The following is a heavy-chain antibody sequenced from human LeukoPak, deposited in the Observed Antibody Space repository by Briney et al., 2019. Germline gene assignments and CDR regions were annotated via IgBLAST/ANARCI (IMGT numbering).Heavy chain of an antibody. CDR2: IIPIFGTA. CDR1: GYTLTELS. Sequence: ASVKVSCKVSGYTLTELSMHWVRQAPGKGLEWMGGIIPIFGTANYAQKFQGRVTITADESTSTAYMELSSLRSEDTAVYYCARERPGYYDSSGYDYWGQGTLVTVSS. D-gene: IGHD3-22*01. CDR3: ARERPGYYDSSGYDY. V-gene: IGHV1-69*13. J-gene: IGHJ4*02.